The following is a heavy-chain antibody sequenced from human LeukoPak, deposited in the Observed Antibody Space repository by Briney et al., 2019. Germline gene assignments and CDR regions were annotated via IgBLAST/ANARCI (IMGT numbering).Heavy chain of an antibody. CDR2: ISSSGNNT. V-gene: IGHV3-23*01. J-gene: IGHJ4*02. CDR3: AKGLQVAVAVNFDY. Sequence: QPGGSLRLSCAASGFTFNSYAMNWVRQAPGKGLEWVSTISSSGNNTYYTDSVKGRFTISRDNSKNTLYLQMNSLRAEDTAVYYCAKGLQVAVAVNFDYWGQGTLVTVSS. D-gene: IGHD6-19*01. CDR1: GFTFNSYA.